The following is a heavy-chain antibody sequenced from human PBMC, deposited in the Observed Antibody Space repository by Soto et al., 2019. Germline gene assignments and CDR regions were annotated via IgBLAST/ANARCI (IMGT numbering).Heavy chain of an antibody. V-gene: IGHV1-18*01. CDR1: GYTFTSYG. D-gene: IGHD3-9*01. Sequence: ASVKVSCKASGYTFTSYGISWVRQAPGQGLEWMGWISVYNGNTNYAQRLKGRVTMTTDTSTNTAYMELRSLRSDDTAVYYCATSGAFDWLIRDYYYYGMDVWGQGTTVTVSS. CDR3: ATSGAFDWLIRDYYYYGMDV. CDR2: ISVYNGNT. J-gene: IGHJ6*02.